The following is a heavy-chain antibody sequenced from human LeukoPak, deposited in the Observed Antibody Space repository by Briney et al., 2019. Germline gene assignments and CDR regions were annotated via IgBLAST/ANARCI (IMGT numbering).Heavy chain of an antibody. D-gene: IGHD3-10*01. CDR1: GGSIISSSYY. CDR3: ARDLGAFYYGSGSHWFDP. J-gene: IGHJ5*02. CDR2: IYYSGNT. Sequence: PSETLSLTCTVSGGSIISSSYYWGWIRQPPGKGLEWIGSIYYSGNTDYNPSLKSRVTISVDTSKNQFSLKLSSVTAADTAVYYCARDLGAFYYGSGSHWFDPWGQGTLVTVSS. V-gene: IGHV4-39*07.